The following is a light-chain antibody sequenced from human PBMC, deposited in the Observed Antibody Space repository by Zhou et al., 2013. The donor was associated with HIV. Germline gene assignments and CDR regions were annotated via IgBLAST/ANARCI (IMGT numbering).Light chain of an antibody. J-gene: IGKJ5*01. CDR3: QQRNSWPIT. V-gene: IGKV3D-20*02. CDR2: GAS. Sequence: IVLTQSPGTLSLSPGERATLSCRAGQSIISDYLAWYQQKPGQAPRLLIYGASSRATGIPARFSGSGSGTDFTLTISRLEPGDFAVYYCQQRNSWPITFGQGTRLEIK. CDR1: QSIISDY.